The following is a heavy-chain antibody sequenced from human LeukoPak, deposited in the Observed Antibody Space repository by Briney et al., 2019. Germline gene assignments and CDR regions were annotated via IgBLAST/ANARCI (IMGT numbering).Heavy chain of an antibody. CDR1: GFTLSDYY. J-gene: IGHJ4*02. CDR2: ISTTGSTT. CDR3: ARDFDGSGWNWYY. V-gene: IGHV3-11*04. Sequence: GGSLRLSCAASGFTLSDYYMTWIRQAPGKGLEWISYISTTGSTTSYAASVKGRFTISRDNAKNSLYLQMNSLRAEDSAIYYCARDFDGSGWNWYYWGQGTLVTVSS. D-gene: IGHD6-19*01.